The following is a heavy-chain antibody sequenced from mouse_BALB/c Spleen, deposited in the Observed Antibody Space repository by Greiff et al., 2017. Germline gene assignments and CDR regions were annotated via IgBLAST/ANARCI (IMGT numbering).Heavy chain of an antibody. V-gene: IGHV5-4*02. D-gene: IGHD2-1*01. CDR2: ISDGGSYT. CDR1: GFTFSDYY. Sequence: EVNVVESGGGLVKPGGSLKLSCAASGFTFSDYYMYWVRQTPEKRLEWVATISDGGSYTYYPDSVKGRFTISRDNAKNNLYLQMSSLKSEDTAMYYCARVGGNYYFDYWGQGTTLTVSS. CDR3: ARVGGNYYFDY. J-gene: IGHJ2*01.